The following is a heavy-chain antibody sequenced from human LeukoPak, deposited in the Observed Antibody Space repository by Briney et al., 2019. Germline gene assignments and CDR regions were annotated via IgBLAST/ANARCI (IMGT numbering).Heavy chain of an antibody. CDR3: ARDRLTTVTPGDY. Sequence: ASETLSLTCTVSGGSISSYYWSWIRQPPGKGLEWIGSIYHSGSTYYNPSLKSRVTISVDTSKNQFSLKLSSVTAADTAVYYCARDRLTTVTPGDYWGQGTLVTVSS. J-gene: IGHJ4*02. D-gene: IGHD4-17*01. CDR1: GGSISSYY. V-gene: IGHV4-38-2*02. CDR2: IYHSGST.